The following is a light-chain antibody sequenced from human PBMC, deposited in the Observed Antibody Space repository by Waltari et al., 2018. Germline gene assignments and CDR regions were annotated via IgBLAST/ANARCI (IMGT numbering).Light chain of an antibody. CDR3: AAWDDSLSGPV. V-gene: IGLV1-36*01. J-gene: IGLJ3*02. CDR2: YDD. Sequence: QSVLTQPPSVSEAPRQRVTISCSGSRPNIGNNAVNWYQQLPGKAPKLLIYYDDLLPSGVSDRFSGSKSGTSASLAISGLQSEDEADYYCAAWDDSLSGPVFGGGTKLTVL. CDR1: RPNIGNNA.